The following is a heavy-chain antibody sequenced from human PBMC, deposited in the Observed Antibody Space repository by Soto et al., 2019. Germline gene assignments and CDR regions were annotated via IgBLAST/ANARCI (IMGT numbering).Heavy chain of an antibody. CDR1: GGSVRSTSYY. Sequence: SETLSLTCTVSGGSVRSTSYYWGWIRQPPGKGLEYIGYIFYTGSTSYSPSLKSRVTISLDTSKNQFSLKLNSVTAADTAVYYCARLIGWGSNPRTGYYYMDVWGKGTTVTVSS. CDR3: ARLIGWGSNPRTGYYYMDV. V-gene: IGHV4-61*05. J-gene: IGHJ6*03. D-gene: IGHD3-16*02. CDR2: IFYTGST.